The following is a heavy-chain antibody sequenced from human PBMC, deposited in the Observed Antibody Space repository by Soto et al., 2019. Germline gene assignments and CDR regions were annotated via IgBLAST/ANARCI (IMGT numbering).Heavy chain of an antibody. Sequence: ASVKVSCKASGYTFTSYYMHWVRQAPGQGLEWMGIINPSGGSTNYAQKFQGRVTITADESTSTAYMELSSLRSEDTAVYYCARAQAPTGRYYDSSGYYSTPHWFDPWGQGTLVTVSS. CDR2: INPSGGST. CDR3: ARAQAPTGRYYDSSGYYSTPHWFDP. D-gene: IGHD3-22*01. J-gene: IGHJ5*02. V-gene: IGHV1-46*01. CDR1: GYTFTSYY.